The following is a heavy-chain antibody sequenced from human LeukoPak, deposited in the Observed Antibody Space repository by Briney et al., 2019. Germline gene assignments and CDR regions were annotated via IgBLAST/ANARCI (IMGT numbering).Heavy chain of an antibody. CDR1: GFTFSSYS. J-gene: IGHJ3*02. Sequence: GGSLRLSCAASGFTFSSYSMNWVRQAPGKGLEWVSSISSSSSYIYYADSVKGRFTISRDNAKNSLYLQMNSLRAEDTAVYYCARDGGFLEWSKGGAFDIWGQGTMVTVSS. CDR2: ISSSSSYI. CDR3: ARDGGFLEWSKGGAFDI. D-gene: IGHD3-3*01. V-gene: IGHV3-21*01.